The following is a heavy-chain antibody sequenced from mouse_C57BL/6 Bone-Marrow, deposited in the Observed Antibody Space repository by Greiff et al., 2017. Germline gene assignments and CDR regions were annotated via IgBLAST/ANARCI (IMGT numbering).Heavy chain of an antibody. CDR3: ASARGCITTVEFPFDY. V-gene: IGHV1-69*01. Sequence: VQLQQPGAELVMPGASVKLSCKASGYPFTSYWMHWVKQRPGQGLEWIGEIDPSDSYNNYNQKFKGKSTLTEDKSSSTAYIQLRSLTSEDSVVYDDASARGCITTVEFPFDYWGQGTTLTVSS. D-gene: IGHD1-1*01. CDR1: GYPFTSYW. J-gene: IGHJ2*01. CDR2: IDPSDSYN.